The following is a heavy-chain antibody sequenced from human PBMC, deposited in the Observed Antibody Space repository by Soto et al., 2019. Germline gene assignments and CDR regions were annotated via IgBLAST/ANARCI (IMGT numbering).Heavy chain of an antibody. D-gene: IGHD1-26*01. V-gene: IGHV1-18*01. CDR3: ARGTRLLPLWY. CDR1: GYTFTSYG. J-gene: IGHJ4*02. CDR2: ISAYNGNT. Sequence: VSVTVSCQASGYTFTSYGISLVRQAPGQGLEWMGWISAYNGNTNYAQKLQGRVTMTTDTSTSTAYMELRSLRSDDTAVYYCARGTRLLPLWYWGQGTLVTVSS.